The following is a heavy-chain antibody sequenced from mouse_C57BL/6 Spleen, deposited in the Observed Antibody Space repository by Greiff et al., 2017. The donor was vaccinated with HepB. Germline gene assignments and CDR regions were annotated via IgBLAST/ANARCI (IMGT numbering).Heavy chain of an antibody. CDR1: GFSFNTYA. CDR2: IRSKSNNYAT. D-gene: IGHD1-1*01. J-gene: IGHJ4*01. V-gene: IGHV10-1*01. Sequence: EVQGVESGGGLVQPKGSLKLSCAASGFSFNTYAMNWVRQAPGKGLEWVARIRSKSNNYATYYADSVKDRFTIARDDSESMLYLQMNNLKTEETAMYYCVRNGNGAYYYAMDYWGQRTSVTVSS. CDR3: VRNGNGAYYYAMDY.